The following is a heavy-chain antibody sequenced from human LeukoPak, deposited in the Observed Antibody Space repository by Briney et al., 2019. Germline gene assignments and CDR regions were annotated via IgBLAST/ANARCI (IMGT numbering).Heavy chain of an antibody. CDR2: IWYDGNDK. J-gene: IGHJ5*02. CDR1: GFTFSNYG. V-gene: IGHV3-33*01. CDR3: ARDLTSVTTNWFDP. Sequence: QPGRSLRLSCAASGFTFSNYGMHWVRQAPGKGLEWVAVIWYDGNDKYYADSVKGRFTISRDSSKNTLYLQMNSLRAEDTAVYYCARDLTSVTTNWFDPWGQGTLVTVSS. D-gene: IGHD4-17*01.